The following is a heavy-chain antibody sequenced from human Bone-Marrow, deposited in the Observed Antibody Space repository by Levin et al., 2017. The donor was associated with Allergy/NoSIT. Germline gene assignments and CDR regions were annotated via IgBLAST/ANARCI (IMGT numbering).Heavy chain of an antibody. Sequence: ASVKVSCKTSGYTFTSYNVYWVRQAPGQGLEWMGWITTYNGNTTYAQNLQGRVTMTTDTSTSTAYMELRSLRSDDTAVYYCARGNYDFWSGYIYYYYYYMDVWGKGTTVTVSS. J-gene: IGHJ6*03. V-gene: IGHV1-18*01. CDR1: GYTFTSYN. CDR3: ARGNYDFWSGYIYYYYYYMDV. CDR2: ITTYNGNT. D-gene: IGHD3-3*01.